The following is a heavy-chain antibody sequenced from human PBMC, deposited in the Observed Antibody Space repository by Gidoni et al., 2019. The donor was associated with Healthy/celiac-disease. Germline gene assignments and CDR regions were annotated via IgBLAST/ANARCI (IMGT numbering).Heavy chain of an antibody. CDR3: ARHGYGDYLPLFDY. D-gene: IGHD4-17*01. Sequence: QVQLVQSGAEVKKPGSSVKVSCKAAGGTFSSYAISWVRQAPGQGLEWMGGIIPIFGTANYAQKFQVRVTITADESTSTAYMELSSLRSEDTAVYYCARHGYGDYLPLFDYWGQGTLVTVSS. CDR1: GGTFSSYA. CDR2: IIPIFGTA. V-gene: IGHV1-69*01. J-gene: IGHJ4*02.